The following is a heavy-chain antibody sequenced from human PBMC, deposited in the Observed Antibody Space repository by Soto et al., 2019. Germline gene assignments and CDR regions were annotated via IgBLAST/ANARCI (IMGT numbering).Heavy chain of an antibody. V-gene: IGHV4-30-2*01. D-gene: IGHD3-10*01. Sequence: SETLSLTCAVSGACISSADYSWSWIRQPPGKGLEWIGYIYYSGSTLYNPSLKSRVTISLDRSRNQFSLKLSSVTAADTAVYYCASDYGSGSYRFDFRGQGTLVTVS. CDR2: IYYSGST. J-gene: IGHJ4*02. CDR1: GACISSADYS. CDR3: ASDYGSGSYRFDF.